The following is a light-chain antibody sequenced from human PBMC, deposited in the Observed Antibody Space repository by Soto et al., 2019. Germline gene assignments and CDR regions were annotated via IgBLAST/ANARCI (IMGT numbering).Light chain of an antibody. CDR3: QAWDSSRV. J-gene: IGLJ2*01. CDR1: NLGDKY. CDR2: QDN. Sequence: SYELTQPPSVSVAPGQTATITCSGDNLGDKYVCWYQQRPGQTPVLVVYQDNKRPSGIPERFSGSNSGNTATLTISGTQAVDEADYYCQAWDSSRVFGGGTKLTVL. V-gene: IGLV3-1*01.